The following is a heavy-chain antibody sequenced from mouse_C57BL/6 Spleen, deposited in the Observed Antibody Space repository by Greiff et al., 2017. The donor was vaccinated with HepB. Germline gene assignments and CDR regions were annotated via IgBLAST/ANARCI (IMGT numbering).Heavy chain of an antibody. Sequence: QVQLQQPGAELVKPGASVKMSCKASGYTFTSYWITWVKQRPGQGLEWIGDIYPGSGSTNYNEKFKSKATLTVDTSSSTAYLQLSSLTSEDAAVYYCAREYYCSSPWFAYWGQGTLVTVSA. CDR2: IYPGSGST. J-gene: IGHJ3*01. V-gene: IGHV1-55*01. CDR1: GYTFTSYW. CDR3: AREYYCSSPWFAY. D-gene: IGHD1-1*01.